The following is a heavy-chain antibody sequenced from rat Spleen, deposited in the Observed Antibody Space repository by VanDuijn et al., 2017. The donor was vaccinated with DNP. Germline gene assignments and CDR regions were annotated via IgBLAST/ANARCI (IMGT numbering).Heavy chain of an antibody. D-gene: IGHD4-6*01. Sequence: EVQLVETGGGLVQPGRSLKLSCVASGFTFNNHGMAWVRQTPTKGLEWVAFISTGGDNTYYRDSVKGRFTISRDNAKNTQYLQMDSLRSEDTATYYCATWDLDYWGQGVMVTVSS. J-gene: IGHJ2*01. CDR2: ISTGGDNT. CDR3: ATWDLDY. CDR1: GFTFNNHG. V-gene: IGHV5S13*01.